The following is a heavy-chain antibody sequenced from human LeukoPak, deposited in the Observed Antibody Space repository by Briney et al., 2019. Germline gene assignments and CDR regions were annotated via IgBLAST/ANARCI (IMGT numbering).Heavy chain of an antibody. J-gene: IGHJ4*02. CDR1: GFTFSDYG. D-gene: IGHD6-19*01. CDR2: IRYDGSNK. CDR3: AKDSELAVAGSFDY. Sequence: GGSLRLSCAASGFTFSDYGIHWVRQAPGKGLDWVAFIRYDGSNKYYADSVKGRFTISRDNSKNTLYLQMNSLRAEDTAVYYCAKDSELAVAGSFDYWGQGTLVTVSS. V-gene: IGHV3-30*02.